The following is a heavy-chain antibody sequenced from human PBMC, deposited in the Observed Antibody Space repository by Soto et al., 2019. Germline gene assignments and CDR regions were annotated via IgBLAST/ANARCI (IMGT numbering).Heavy chain of an antibody. V-gene: IGHV4-30-4*01. CDR3: ARGPRMNTALDY. Sequence: PSETLSLTCTVSGGSISSGDYYWSWIRQPPGKGLEWIGYIYYSGSTYYNPSLKSRVTISVDTSKNQFSLKLSSVTAADTAVYYCARGPRMNTALDYWGQGSRVTVSS. CDR1: GGSISSGDYY. D-gene: IGHD5-18*01. J-gene: IGHJ4*02. CDR2: IYYSGST.